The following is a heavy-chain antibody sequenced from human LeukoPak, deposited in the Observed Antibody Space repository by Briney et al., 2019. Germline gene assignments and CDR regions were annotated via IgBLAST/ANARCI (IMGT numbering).Heavy chain of an antibody. Sequence: ASVKVSCKASGYTFTGYYMHWVRQAPGQGLEWMGWINPNSGGTNYAQKFQGRVTMTRDTSISTAYMELSRLRSDDTAVYYCARDYIEDGSSTSLGAFDIWGQGTMVTVSS. CDR3: ARDYIEDGSSTSLGAFDI. J-gene: IGHJ3*02. V-gene: IGHV1-2*02. CDR2: INPNSGGT. CDR1: GYTFTGYY. D-gene: IGHD2-2*01.